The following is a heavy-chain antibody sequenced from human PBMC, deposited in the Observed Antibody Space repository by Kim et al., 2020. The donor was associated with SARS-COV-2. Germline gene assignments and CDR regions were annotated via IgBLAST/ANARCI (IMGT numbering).Heavy chain of an antibody. Sequence: GGSLRLSCAASGFTFSSYWMHWVRQAPGKGLVWVSRINSDGSSTTYADSVKGRFTVSRDNAKNTLYLQMNSLRVEDTAVYYCARDSTAGSYYDIDYWGQGTLVTVSS. V-gene: IGHV3-74*01. CDR3: ARDSTAGSYYDIDY. CDR2: INSDGSST. J-gene: IGHJ4*02. D-gene: IGHD1-26*01. CDR1: GFTFSSYW.